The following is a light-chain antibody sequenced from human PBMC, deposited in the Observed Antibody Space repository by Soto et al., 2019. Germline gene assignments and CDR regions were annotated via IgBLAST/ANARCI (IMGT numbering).Light chain of an antibody. CDR2: DAT. CDR3: QQRSNWLYS. J-gene: IGKJ2*03. Sequence: EIVLTQFPDTLSLSPGERATLSCRAGQSVSTYLAWYQQKPGQAPRLLIYDATNRATGIPARFSGNGSGTDFTLTISSLEPEDFAVYYCQQRSNWLYSFGQGTRLQIK. V-gene: IGKV3-11*01. CDR1: QSVSTY.